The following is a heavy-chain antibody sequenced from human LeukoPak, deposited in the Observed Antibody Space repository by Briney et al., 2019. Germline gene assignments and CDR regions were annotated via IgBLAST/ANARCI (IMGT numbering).Heavy chain of an antibody. V-gene: IGHV4-59*01. J-gene: IGHJ4*02. CDR2: IYYSGST. Sequence: SETLSLTCTVSGGSISSYYWSWIRQPPGKGLEWIGYIYYSGSTNYNPSLKSRVTISVDTPKNQFSLKLSSVTAADTAVYFCARQNGYGGKIDYWGQGTLVTVSS. CDR3: ARQNGYGGKIDY. D-gene: IGHD4-23*01. CDR1: GGSISSYY.